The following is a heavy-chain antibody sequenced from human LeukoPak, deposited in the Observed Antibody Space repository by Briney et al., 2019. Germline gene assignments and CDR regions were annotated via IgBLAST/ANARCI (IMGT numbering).Heavy chain of an antibody. CDR2: INSNSGYI. J-gene: IGHJ4*02. Sequence: GGSLRLSCAASGFTFSTYSMNWVRQAPGKGLEWVSSINSNSGYIYYADSLKGRFTISRGNSKNSLYLQMNSVRAEDTAVYYCARGKYYFDSSGYYSDYWGQGTLVAVSS. V-gene: IGHV3-21*01. CDR1: GFTFSTYS. CDR3: ARGKYYFDSSGYYSDY. D-gene: IGHD3-22*01.